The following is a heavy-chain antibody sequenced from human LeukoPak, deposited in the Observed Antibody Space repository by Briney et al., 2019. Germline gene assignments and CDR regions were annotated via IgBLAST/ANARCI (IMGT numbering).Heavy chain of an antibody. J-gene: IGHJ4*02. D-gene: IGHD6-19*01. CDR1: GFIFSSYV. CDR2: ISSNGGST. Sequence: GGSLRLSCAASGFIFSSYVMYWVRQAPGKGLEYVSAISSNGGSTYYTNSVKGRFAISRDNSKNTLYLQMGSLRAEDMAVYCCARSSSGCFDYWGQGTLVTVSS. CDR3: ARSSSGCFDY. V-gene: IGHV3-64*01.